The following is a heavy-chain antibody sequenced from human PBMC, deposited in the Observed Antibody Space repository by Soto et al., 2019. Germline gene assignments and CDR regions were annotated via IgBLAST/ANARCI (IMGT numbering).Heavy chain of an antibody. D-gene: IGHD4-4*01. CDR1: GFTFSSYA. Sequence: GGSLRLSCAASGFTFSSYAMSWVRQAPGKGLEWVSAISGSGGSTYYADSVKGRFTISRDNSKNTLYLQMNSLRAVDTAVYYCARSFSGTTVTTGIDYWGQGTLVTVSS. CDR2: ISGSGGST. CDR3: ARSFSGTTVTTGIDY. V-gene: IGHV3-23*01. J-gene: IGHJ4*02.